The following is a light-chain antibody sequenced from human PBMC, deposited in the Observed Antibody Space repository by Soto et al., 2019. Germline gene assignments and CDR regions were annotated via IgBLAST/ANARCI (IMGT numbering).Light chain of an antibody. CDR3: QHYNYPLT. CDR1: QTISSW. CDR2: KAS. Sequence: DIQMTQSPSTLSGSVGDRVTITCRASQTISSWLAWYQQKPGKAPKLLIYKASTLKSGVPSRFSGSGSGTEFTLTISSLQPDDFATYYCQHYNYPLTFGGGTKV. V-gene: IGKV1-5*03. J-gene: IGKJ4*01.